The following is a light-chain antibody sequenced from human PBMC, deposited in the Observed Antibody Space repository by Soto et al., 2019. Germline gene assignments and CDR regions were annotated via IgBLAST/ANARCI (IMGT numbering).Light chain of an antibody. CDR1: QSVSSY. J-gene: IGKJ1*01. V-gene: IGKV3-11*01. CDR3: QQRSNWPPWP. CDR2: DAS. Sequence: EIVLTQSPATLSLSPGERATLSCRASQSVSSYLAWYQQKPGKAPRLLIYDASTRATGIPARFSGSGSGTDFTLTISSLEPEDFAVYYCQQRSNWPPWPFGQGTKVEIK.